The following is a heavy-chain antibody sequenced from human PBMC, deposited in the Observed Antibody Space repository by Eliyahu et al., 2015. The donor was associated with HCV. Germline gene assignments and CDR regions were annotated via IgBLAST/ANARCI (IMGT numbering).Heavy chain of an antibody. CDR2: IXPGDSDT. V-gene: IGHV5-51*03. J-gene: IGHJ6*02. Sequence: EVQLVQSGAQVKKPGESLKISXEASGYTFXXYWXGWARXXPGKGLEWMGTIXPGDSDTRYSPSFQGQVTISADKSTSTGHLQWSSLKASDTGIYYCARFLQPHTTXYGMDVWSQGTTVTVSS. CDR1: GYTFXXYW. CDR3: ARFLQPHTTXYGMDV. D-gene: IGHD4-11*01.